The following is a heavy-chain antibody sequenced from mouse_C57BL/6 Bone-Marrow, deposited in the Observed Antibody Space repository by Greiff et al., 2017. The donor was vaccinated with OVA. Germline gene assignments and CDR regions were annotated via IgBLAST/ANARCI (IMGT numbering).Heavy chain of an antibody. J-gene: IGHJ1*03. Sequence: QVQLQQPGAELVKPGASVKLSCKASGYTFTSYWMHWVKQRPGQGLEWIGMIHPNSGSTNYNEKFKSKATLTVDKSSSTAYMQLSSLTSEDSAVYYCARRTRSYWYCDVWGTGTTVTVSS. V-gene: IGHV1-64*01. CDR1: GYTFTSYW. CDR3: ARRTRSYWYCDV. CDR2: IHPNSGST.